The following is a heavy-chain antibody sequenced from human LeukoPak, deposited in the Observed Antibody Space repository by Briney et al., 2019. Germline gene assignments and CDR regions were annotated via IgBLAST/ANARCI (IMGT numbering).Heavy chain of an antibody. CDR2: FYTSGNT. CDR1: GTSITPYS. V-gene: IGHV4-4*09. CDR3: ARHRAEMATITDDTFDM. J-gene: IGHJ3*02. D-gene: IGHD5-24*01. Sequence: SETLSLTCSVSGTSITPYSWSWIRQPPGRGLEWIGYFYTSGNTHQNPSLKSRVTMSIDASRNQFSLRLSSMTAADTAVYYCARHRAEMATITDDTFDMWGQGTMVTVSS.